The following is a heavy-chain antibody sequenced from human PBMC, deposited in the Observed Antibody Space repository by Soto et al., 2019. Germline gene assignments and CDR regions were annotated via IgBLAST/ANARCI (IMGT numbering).Heavy chain of an antibody. V-gene: IGHV3-48*02. CDR2: ISGSGGVI. J-gene: IGHJ4*02. CDR1: GFSFSRYS. D-gene: IGHD4-17*01. CDR3: GRAHEDGASEATGVDY. Sequence: EVHLVESGGGLVQPGGSLRLSCAASGFSFSRYSMNWVRQAPGQGREWVSYISGSGGVIFYADAVKGRFTISRDNLKNSLYLQKNSLRDDDTAVYDCGRAHEDGASEATGVDYWGQGTLVTVSS.